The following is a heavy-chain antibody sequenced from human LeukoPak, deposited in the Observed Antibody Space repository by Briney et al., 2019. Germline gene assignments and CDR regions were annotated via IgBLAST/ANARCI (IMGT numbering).Heavy chain of an antibody. Sequence: GASVKVSCKASGYTFTSYDINWVRQATGQGLEWMGWINPNNGDTKYAQKFQGRVTMTRNTSISTAYMELSRLRSDDTAVYYCARVGGSGRSNPYYFDYWGQGTLVTVSS. CDR1: GYTFTSYD. V-gene: IGHV1-2*02. CDR3: ARVGGSGRSNPYYFDY. CDR2: INPNNGDT. D-gene: IGHD3-10*01. J-gene: IGHJ4*02.